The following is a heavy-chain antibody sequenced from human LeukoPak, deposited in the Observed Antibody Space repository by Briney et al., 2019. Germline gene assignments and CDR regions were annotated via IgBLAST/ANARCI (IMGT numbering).Heavy chain of an antibody. D-gene: IGHD3-10*01. CDR2: IIPIFGTA. Sequence: GASVKVSCKASGGTFSSYAISWVRQAPGQGLEWMGGIIPIFGTANYAQKFQGRVTITADESTSTAYMELSSLRSEDTAVYYCARAPHWGVTEYYFDYWGQGTLVTVSS. J-gene: IGHJ4*02. CDR3: ARAPHWGVTEYYFDY. CDR1: GGTFSSYA. V-gene: IGHV1-69*13.